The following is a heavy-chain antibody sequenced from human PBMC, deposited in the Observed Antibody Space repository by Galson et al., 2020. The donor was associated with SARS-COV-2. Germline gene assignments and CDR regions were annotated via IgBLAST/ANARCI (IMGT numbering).Heavy chain of an antibody. CDR1: GFTFSSYG. J-gene: IGHJ4*02. V-gene: IGHV3-33*01. CDR3: AREGEVAAAGNSLDY. CDR2: IWYDASNK. Sequence: RGSLKISCAASGFTFSSYGMHWVRQAPGKGLEWVAVIWYDASNKYYADSVKGRFTISRDNSKNTLYLQMNSLRAEDTAMYYCAREGEVAAAGNSLDYWGQGTLVTVSS. D-gene: IGHD6-13*01.